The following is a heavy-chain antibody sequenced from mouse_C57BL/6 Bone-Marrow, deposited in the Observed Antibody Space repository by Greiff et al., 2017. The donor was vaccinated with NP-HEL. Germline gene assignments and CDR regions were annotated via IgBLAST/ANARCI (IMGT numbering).Heavy chain of an antibody. CDR1: GYTFTSYW. CDR2: IHPNSGRI. D-gene: IGHD4-1*01. V-gene: IGHV1-64*01. J-gene: IGHJ2*01. Sequence: QVQLQQPGAELVKPGASVKLSCKASGYTFTSYWLYWVKQRPGQGLEWIGMIHPNSGRINYNEKFKSKATLTVDKASSPAYMQLSSLTSEDSAVYYCASQTGTGGYWGQGTTLTVSS. CDR3: ASQTGTGGY.